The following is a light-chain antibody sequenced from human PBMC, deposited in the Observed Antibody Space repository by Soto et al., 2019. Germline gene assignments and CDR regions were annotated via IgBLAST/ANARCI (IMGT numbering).Light chain of an antibody. CDR2: AAS. CDR1: QSVNSNF. CDR3: QQYNNWPPIT. V-gene: IGKV3-20*01. Sequence: EVVLTQSPGPLSLSPGERVTLSCRTSQSVNSNFLSWFQQKPGQPPRLLLYAASKRAAGTPDRFSGAGSGTDFTLIISRLEPEDSAIYHCQQYNNWPPITFGQGTRLEIK. J-gene: IGKJ5*01.